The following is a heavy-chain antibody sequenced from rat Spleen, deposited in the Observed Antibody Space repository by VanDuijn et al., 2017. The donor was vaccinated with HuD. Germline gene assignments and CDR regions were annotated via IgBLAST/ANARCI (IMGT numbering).Heavy chain of an antibody. CDR3: ARPHSSHYVMDA. CDR1: GFTFSDYN. J-gene: IGHJ4*01. V-gene: IGHV5-7*01. Sequence: EVQLVESDGGLVQPGRSLKLSCAASGFTFSDYNMAWVRQAPKKGLEWVATISYDGSSTYYRDSVKGRFTISRDNAKSTLYLQMNSLRSEDTATYYCARPHSSHYVMDAWGQGASVTVS. CDR2: ISYDGSST. D-gene: IGHD1-2*01.